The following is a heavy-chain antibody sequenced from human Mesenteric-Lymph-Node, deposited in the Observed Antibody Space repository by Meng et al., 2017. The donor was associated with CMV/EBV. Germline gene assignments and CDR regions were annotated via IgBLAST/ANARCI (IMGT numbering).Heavy chain of an antibody. CDR2: ISGSGYGS. J-gene: IGHJ4*01. CDR3: AKSYDILTGFDY. Sequence: CVGSGFISSDHWIHWVRQAPGKGLEWVSTISGSGYGSYYADSVKGRFTISGDNSKNTLYLQMSSLRAEDTAVYYCAKSYDILTGFDYWGHGTLVTVSS. D-gene: IGHD3-9*01. CDR1: GFISSDHW. V-gene: IGHV3-23*01.